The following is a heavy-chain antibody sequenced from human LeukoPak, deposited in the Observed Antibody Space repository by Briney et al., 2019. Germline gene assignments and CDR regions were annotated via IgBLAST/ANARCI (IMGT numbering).Heavy chain of an antibody. CDR2: IYYSGST. J-gene: IGHJ6*02. D-gene: IGHD3-10*01. CDR1: GGSISSYY. Sequence: SETLSLTCTVSGGSISSYYWSWIRQPPGKGLEWIGYIYYSGSTNDNPSLKSRVTISVDTSKNQFSLKLSSVTAADTAVYYCAREFATSYYGMDVWGQGTTVTVSS. V-gene: IGHV4-59*01. CDR3: AREFATSYYGMDV.